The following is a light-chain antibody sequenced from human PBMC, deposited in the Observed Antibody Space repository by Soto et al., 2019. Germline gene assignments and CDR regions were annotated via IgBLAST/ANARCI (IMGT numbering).Light chain of an antibody. V-gene: IGKV3-20*01. Sequence: EIVLTQFPGTLSLSPGERATLSCGASQSVGSNCLAWYQQKPGQPPRLLIYGASSRATGIPDRFSGSGSGTDFTLTISRLEPEDFAVFYCQHYDSLPITFGQGTRLEIK. J-gene: IGKJ5*01. CDR2: GAS. CDR1: QSVGSNC. CDR3: QHYDSLPIT.